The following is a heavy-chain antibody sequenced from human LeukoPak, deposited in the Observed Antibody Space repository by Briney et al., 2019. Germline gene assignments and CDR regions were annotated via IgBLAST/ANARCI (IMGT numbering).Heavy chain of an antibody. Sequence: PSETLSLTCTVSGGSISSGSYYWSWIRQPAGKGLEWIGRIYTSGSTNYNPSLKSRVTISVDTSKNQFSLKLSSVTAADTAVYYCARTSIAVAGVFDYWGQGTLVTVSS. V-gene: IGHV4-61*02. CDR3: ARTSIAVAGVFDY. J-gene: IGHJ4*02. CDR1: GGSISSGSYY. D-gene: IGHD6-19*01. CDR2: IYTSGST.